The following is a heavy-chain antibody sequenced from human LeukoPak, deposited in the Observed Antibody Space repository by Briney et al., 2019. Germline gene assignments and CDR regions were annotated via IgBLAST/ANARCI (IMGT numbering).Heavy chain of an antibody. V-gene: IGHV1-2*06. D-gene: IGHD4-17*01. CDR2: INPNSGGT. CDR3: ARVNYGNTWFDP. CDR1: GYTFTGYY. J-gene: IGHJ5*02. Sequence: ASVKVSCKASGYTFTGYYMHWVRQALGQGLEWMGRINPNSGGTNYAQKFQGRVTMTRDTSISTAYMELSRLRSDDTAVYYCARVNYGNTWFDPWGQGTLVTVSS.